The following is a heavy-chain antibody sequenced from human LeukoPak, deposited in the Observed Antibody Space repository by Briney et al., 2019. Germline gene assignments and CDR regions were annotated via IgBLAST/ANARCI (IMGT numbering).Heavy chain of an antibody. CDR2: ISASGGST. J-gene: IGHJ4*02. CDR3: AKKGATTGDFDY. Sequence: GGSLRLSCAASGFTFSSSAMSWVRQVPGKGLEWVSGISASGGSTYYADSVRGRFTISRDNSKNTLYLQMNSLRAEDTAVYYCAKKGATTGDFDYWGQGTLVTVSS. V-gene: IGHV3-23*01. D-gene: IGHD1-26*01. CDR1: GFTFSSSA.